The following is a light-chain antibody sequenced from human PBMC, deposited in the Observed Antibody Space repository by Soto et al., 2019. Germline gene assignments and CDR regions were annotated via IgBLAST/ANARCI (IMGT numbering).Light chain of an antibody. Sequence: EIVMTQSPATLSVSPGERATLSCRASQSVRDNLAWYQLKPGQAPRLLIYGALTRATGIPARFSGSGSGTEFTLTISSLQSEDFAVYYCQQYDNWPLTFGGGTKVEIK. J-gene: IGKJ4*01. CDR3: QQYDNWPLT. CDR1: QSVRDN. CDR2: GAL. V-gene: IGKV3-15*01.